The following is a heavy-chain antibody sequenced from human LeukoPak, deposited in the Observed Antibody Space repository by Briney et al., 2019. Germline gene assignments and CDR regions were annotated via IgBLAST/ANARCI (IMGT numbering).Heavy chain of an antibody. D-gene: IGHD5-12*01. J-gene: IGHJ4*02. Sequence: GGSLKLSCAASGFTVSSNYMNWVRQAPGKGLEWVSVITSGGNAYYADSVKGRFTTSRDNSKNTLYVQMNSLRAEDTAIYYCARGRGYRDYDRPLDYWGQGTLVTVSS. CDR2: ITSGGNA. V-gene: IGHV3-53*01. CDR1: GFTVSSNY. CDR3: ARGRGYRDYDRPLDY.